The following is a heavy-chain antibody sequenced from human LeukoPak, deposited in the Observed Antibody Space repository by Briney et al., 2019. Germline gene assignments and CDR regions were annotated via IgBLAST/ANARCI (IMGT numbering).Heavy chain of an antibody. Sequence: GGSLRLSCAASGFTFSSYSMNWVRQAPGKGLEWVSSISSSSSYIYYADSVKGRFTISRDNAKNSLYLQMNSLRAEDTAVYYCASLGYCSSTSCPYYYYYMDVWGKGTTVTVSS. V-gene: IGHV3-21*01. CDR3: ASLGYCSSTSCPYYYYYMDV. D-gene: IGHD2-2*01. CDR2: ISSSSSYI. CDR1: GFTFSSYS. J-gene: IGHJ6*03.